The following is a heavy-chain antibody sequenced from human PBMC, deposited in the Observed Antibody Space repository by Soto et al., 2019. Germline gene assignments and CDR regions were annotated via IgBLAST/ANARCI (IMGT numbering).Heavy chain of an antibody. D-gene: IGHD3-9*01. CDR1: GGSISSGGYY. Sequence: QVQLQESGPGLVKPSQTLSLTCTVSGGSISSGGYYWSWIRQHPGKGLEWIGCIYYSGSTYYNPSLKSRVXXSXDXXKNQFSLKLSSVTAADTAVYYCARSSPYNDWNFDYWGQGTLVTVSS. V-gene: IGHV4-31*03. J-gene: IGHJ4*02. CDR3: ARSSPYNDWNFDY. CDR2: IYYSGST.